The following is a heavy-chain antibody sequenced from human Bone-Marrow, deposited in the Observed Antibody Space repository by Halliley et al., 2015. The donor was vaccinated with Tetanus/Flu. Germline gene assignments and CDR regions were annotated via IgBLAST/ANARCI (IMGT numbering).Heavy chain of an antibody. V-gene: IGHV4-39*01. CDR2: IFWSGTT. J-gene: IGHJ4*02. CDR1: GDSFRNDRRY. D-gene: IGHD3-3*01. Sequence: TLSLTCTVSGDSFRNDRRYWAWVRQPPGKGLEWIGTIFWSGTTYYNPSLRRRVTISVDDSYNRFSLRLHSVTAADAGLYHCAGQRYYYNQGGSYTSPFDLWGRGTVVAV. CDR3: AGQRYYYNQGGSYTSPFDL.